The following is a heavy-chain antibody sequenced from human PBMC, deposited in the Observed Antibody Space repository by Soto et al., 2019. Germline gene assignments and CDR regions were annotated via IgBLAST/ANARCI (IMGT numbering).Heavy chain of an antibody. V-gene: IGHV1-69*06. D-gene: IGHD3-22*01. CDR1: GGTFSSYA. CDR2: IIPIFGTA. J-gene: IGHJ4*02. CDR3: ARSYYYDSSGYLLVPYYFDY. Sequence: SVKVSCKASGGTFSSYAISWVRQAPRQGLEWMGGIIPIFGTANYAQKFQGRVTITADKSTSTAYMELSSLRSEDTAVYYCARSYYYDSSGYLLVPYYFDYWGQGTLVTVSS.